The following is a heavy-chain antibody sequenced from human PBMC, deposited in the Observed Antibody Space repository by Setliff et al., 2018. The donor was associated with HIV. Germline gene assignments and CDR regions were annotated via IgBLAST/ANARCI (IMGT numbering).Heavy chain of an antibody. D-gene: IGHD3-9*01. J-gene: IGHJ4*02. V-gene: IGHV1-2*02. Sequence: ASVKVSCKTFGYRFTDFYVNWVRQAPGQGLEWMGWINPKSGATKNAQKFQGRVTMTRDTSISTVYMELSSLRSDDTALYFCARRAEDLAINPPSFDYYFDYWGLGTLVTVSS. CDR1: GYRFTDFY. CDR2: INPKSGAT. CDR3: ARRAEDLAINPPSFDYYFDY.